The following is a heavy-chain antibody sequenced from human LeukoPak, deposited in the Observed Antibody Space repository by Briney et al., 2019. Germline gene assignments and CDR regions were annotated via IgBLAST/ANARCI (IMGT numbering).Heavy chain of an antibody. J-gene: IGHJ4*02. Sequence: PGGSLRLSCAASGFTFSSYAMHWVRQAPGKGLEWVAVISYDGSNKYYADSVKGRFTISRDNSKNTLYLQMNSLRAEDTAVYYCASTTLHYGDYSWGQGTLVTVSS. CDR3: ASTTLHYGDYS. D-gene: IGHD4-17*01. CDR1: GFTFSSYA. V-gene: IGHV3-30-3*01. CDR2: ISYDGSNK.